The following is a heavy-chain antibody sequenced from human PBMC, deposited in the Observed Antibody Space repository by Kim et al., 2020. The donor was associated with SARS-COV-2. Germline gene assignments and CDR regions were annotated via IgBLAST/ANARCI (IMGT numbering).Heavy chain of an antibody. D-gene: IGHD2-2*01. CDR1: GFSLSTSGMC. J-gene: IGHJ6*02. Sequence: SGPTLVNPTQTLTLTCTFSGFSLSTSGMCVSWIRQPPGKALEWLARIDWDDDKYYSTSLKTRLTISKDTSKNQVVLTMTNMDPVDSATYYCARIRSTMGGMDVWGQGTTVTVSS. V-gene: IGHV2-70*11. CDR2: IDWDDDK. CDR3: ARIRSTMGGMDV.